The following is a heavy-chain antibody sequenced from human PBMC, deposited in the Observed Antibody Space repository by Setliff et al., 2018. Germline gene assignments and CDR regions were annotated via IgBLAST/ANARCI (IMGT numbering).Heavy chain of an antibody. CDR1: GFTFTNYE. CDR3: AKEGVAVTKYNWFDP. J-gene: IGHJ5*02. D-gene: IGHD4-17*01. Sequence: GGSLRLSCAASGFTFTNYEMNWVRQAPGKGLEWLSNIRNDGATTSYADSVKGRFTISRDNSKNTLYLQMNSLRAEDTAVYYCAKEGVAVTKYNWFDPWGQGTLVTVSS. V-gene: IGHV3-48*03. CDR2: IRNDGATT.